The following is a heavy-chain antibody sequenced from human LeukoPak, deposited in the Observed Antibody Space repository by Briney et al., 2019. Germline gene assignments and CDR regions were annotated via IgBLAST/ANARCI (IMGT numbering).Heavy chain of an antibody. CDR1: GGSISSDGYY. CDR2: IYYSGST. J-gene: IGHJ5*02. CDR3: AREIVVPAAIVYRWFDP. V-gene: IGHV4-31*03. D-gene: IGHD2-2*02. Sequence: SETLSLTCTVSGGSISSDGYYWSWIRQHPGKGLEWIGYIYYSGSTYYNPSLKSRVTISVDTSKNQFSLKLSSVTAADTAVYYCAREIVVPAAIVYRWFDPWGQGTLVTVSS.